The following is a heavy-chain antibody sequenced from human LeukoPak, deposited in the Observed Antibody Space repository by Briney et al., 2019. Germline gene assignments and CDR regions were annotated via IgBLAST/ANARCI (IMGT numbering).Heavy chain of an antibody. CDR3: ARAVGPFDF. CDR1: GFTFSTYG. V-gene: IGHV3-33*01. J-gene: IGHJ3*01. CDR2: IWYDGSIK. Sequence: GGSLRLSCAASGFTFSTYGMHWVRQAPGKGLEWVAVIWYDGSIKYYADSVKGRFTISRDNSKNTLNLQMNSLRVEDTAVYYCARAVGPFDFWGQGTIVIVSS.